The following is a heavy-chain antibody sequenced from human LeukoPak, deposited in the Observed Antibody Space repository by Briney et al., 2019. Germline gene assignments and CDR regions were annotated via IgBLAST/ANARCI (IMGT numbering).Heavy chain of an antibody. J-gene: IGHJ6*03. CDR3: ASHLGYCSSTSCYTSFGYYYYMDV. V-gene: IGHV1-69*13. Sequence: GASVKVSCKASGYTFTSYGISWVRQAPGQGLEWMGGIIPILGTANYAQKFPGRVTITADESTSTAYMELSSLRSEDTAVYYCASHLGYCSSTSCYTSFGYYYYMDVWGKGTTVTVSS. CDR2: IIPILGTA. D-gene: IGHD2-2*02. CDR1: GYTFTSYG.